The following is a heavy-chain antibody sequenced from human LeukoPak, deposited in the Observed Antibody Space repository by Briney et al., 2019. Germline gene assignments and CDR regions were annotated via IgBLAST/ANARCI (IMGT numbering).Heavy chain of an antibody. CDR1: GGSICSGGDY. Sequence: SQTLSLTCTVSGGSICSGGDYGRWIPQHPGKVLEWFGYIYYSHSTYYNPSLKSRVTISVDTSKNQVSLKLSSVTAAGTAVYCCASGTYYYDGSGYNYYFDTWGQGTLGTVS. CDR3: ASGTYYYDGSGYNYYFDT. V-gene: IGHV4-31*03. D-gene: IGHD3-22*01. J-gene: IGHJ4*02. CDR2: IYYSHST.